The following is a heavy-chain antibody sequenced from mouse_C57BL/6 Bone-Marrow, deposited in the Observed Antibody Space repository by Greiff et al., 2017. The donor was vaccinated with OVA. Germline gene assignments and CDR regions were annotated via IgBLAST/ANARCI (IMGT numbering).Heavy chain of an antibody. CDR2: ISSGSSTI. V-gene: IGHV5-17*01. J-gene: IGHJ3*01. Sequence: EVKVVESGGGLVKPGGSLKLSCAASGFTFSDYGMHWVRQAPEKGLEWVAYISSGSSTIYYADTVKGRFTISRDNAKNTLFLQMTSLRSEDTAMYYCARILPFAYWGQGTLVTVSA. CDR3: ARILPFAY. CDR1: GFTFSDYG.